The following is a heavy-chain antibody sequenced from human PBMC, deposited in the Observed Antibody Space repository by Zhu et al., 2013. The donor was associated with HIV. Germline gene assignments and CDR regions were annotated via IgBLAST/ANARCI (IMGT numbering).Heavy chain of an antibody. CDR1: GYTFTGYY. CDR3: ARDSTGWYSFDY. J-gene: IGHJ4*02. V-gene: IGHV1-2*02. D-gene: IGHD6-19*01. Sequence: QVQLVQSGAEVKKPGASVKVSCKASGYTFTGYYIHWVRQAPGQGLEWMGWINPNSGGTNYAQKFQGRVTMTRDTSISTAYMELTRLNSDDTAIYYCARDSTGWYSFDYWGQGTLVTVSS. CDR2: INPNSGGT.